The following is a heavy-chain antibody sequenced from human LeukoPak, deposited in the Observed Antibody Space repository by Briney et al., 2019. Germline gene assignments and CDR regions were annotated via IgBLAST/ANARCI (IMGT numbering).Heavy chain of an antibody. CDR3: ARDAGSAWVTWFDS. CDR1: GFTFSRYG. CDR2: ISHDGINT. D-gene: IGHD6-19*01. J-gene: IGHJ5*01. V-gene: IGHV3-30*03. Sequence: GGSLRLSCAASGFTFSRYGMHWLRQAPGKGLEWVAVISHDGINTHYPGSVRGRFTVSRDNSKGTLFLQMDNLRIEDTAVYYCARDAGSAWVTWFDSWGQGSLVTVSS.